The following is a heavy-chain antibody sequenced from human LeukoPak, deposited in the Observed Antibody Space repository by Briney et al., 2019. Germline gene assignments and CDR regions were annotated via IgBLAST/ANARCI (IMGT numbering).Heavy chain of an antibody. CDR1: GYTLTELS. CDR3: ATLHYSYCGGDCYGAIYFDY. CDR2: FDPEDGET. V-gene: IGHV1-24*01. J-gene: IGHJ4*02. D-gene: IGHD2-21*02. Sequence: ASVKVCCKVSGYTLTELSMHWVRQAPGKGLEWMGGFDPEDGETIYAQKFQGRVTMTEDTSTDTAYMELSSLRSEDTAVYYCATLHYSYCGGDCYGAIYFDYWGQGTLVTVSS.